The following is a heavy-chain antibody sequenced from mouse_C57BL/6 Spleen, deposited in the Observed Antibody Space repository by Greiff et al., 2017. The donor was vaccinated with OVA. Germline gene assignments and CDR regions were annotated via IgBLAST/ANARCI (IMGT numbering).Heavy chain of an antibody. CDR3: ARGGVVGYFDV. CDR2: INPNNGGT. V-gene: IGHV1-22*01. Sequence: VQLQQSGPELVKPGASVKMSCKASGYTFTDYNMHWVKQSHGQSLEWIGYINPNNGGTSYNQKFKGKATLTVNKSSSTAYMELRSLTSEDSAVYYCARGGVVGYFDVWGTGTTVTVSS. J-gene: IGHJ1*03. CDR1: GYTFTDYN. D-gene: IGHD1-1*01.